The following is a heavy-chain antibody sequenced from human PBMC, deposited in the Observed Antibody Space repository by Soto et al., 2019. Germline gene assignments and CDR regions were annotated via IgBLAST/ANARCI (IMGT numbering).Heavy chain of an antibody. CDR2: IWYDGSNK. CDR3: ARDFVRDYDFWSGSSTGWFDP. J-gene: IGHJ5*02. CDR1: GFTFSSYG. V-gene: IGHV3-33*01. Sequence: QVQLVESGGGVVQPGRSLRLSCAASGFTFSSYGMHWVRQAPGKGLEWGAVIWYDGSNKYYADSVKGRFTISRDNSKNPLYLQMNSLRAEDTAVYYCARDFVRDYDFWSGSSTGWFDPWGQGTLVTVSS. D-gene: IGHD3-3*01.